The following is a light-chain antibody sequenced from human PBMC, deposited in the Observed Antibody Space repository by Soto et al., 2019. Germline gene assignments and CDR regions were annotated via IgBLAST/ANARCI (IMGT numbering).Light chain of an antibody. J-gene: IGKJ5*01. CDR3: LQDYNLSRT. Sequence: AIQMTQSPSSLSASVGDRVTITCRASQGISNDLGWYQQKPGKAPKLLIYAASSLPNGVPSRFSGSGSGTDFTLTISSLQPEDFATYYCLQDYNLSRTFGQGTRLEIK. V-gene: IGKV1-6*01. CDR1: QGISND. CDR2: AAS.